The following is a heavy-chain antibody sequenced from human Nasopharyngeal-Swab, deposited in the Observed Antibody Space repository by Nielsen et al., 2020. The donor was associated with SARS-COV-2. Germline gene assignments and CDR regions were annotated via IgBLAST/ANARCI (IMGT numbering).Heavy chain of an antibody. V-gene: IGHV3-23*01. J-gene: IGHJ5*02. CDR3: ARTGGVLRFLEWLPNWFDP. Sequence: ESLKISCAASGFTFSSYAMSWVRQAPGKGLEWVSAISGSGGSTYYADSVKGRFTISRDNAKNSLYLQMNSLRAEDTAVYYCARTGGVLRFLEWLPNWFDPWGQGTLVTVSS. D-gene: IGHD3-3*01. CDR2: ISGSGGST. CDR1: GFTFSSYA.